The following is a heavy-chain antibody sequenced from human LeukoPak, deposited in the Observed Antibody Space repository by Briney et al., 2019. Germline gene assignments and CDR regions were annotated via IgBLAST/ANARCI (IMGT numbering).Heavy chain of an antibody. CDR3: ARAPMGWLIHFDY. D-gene: IGHD3-3*01. CDR1: GYTFTSYD. V-gene: IGHV1-8*01. Sequence: ASVKVSCKASGYTFTSYDINWVRQATGQGLEWMGWMNPNSDNTGYAQKFQGRVTMTRNTSISTAYMELSSLRSEDTAVYYCARAPMGWLIHFDYWGQGTLVTVSS. CDR2: MNPNSDNT. J-gene: IGHJ4*02.